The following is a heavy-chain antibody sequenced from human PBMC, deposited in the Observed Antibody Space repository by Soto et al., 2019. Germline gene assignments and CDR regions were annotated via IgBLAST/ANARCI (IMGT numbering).Heavy chain of an antibody. Sequence: ASVKVSCKASGYTFTSYGISWVRQAPGQGLEWMGWISAYNGNTNYAQKLQGRVTMTTDTSTSTAYTELRSLRSDDTAVYYCARGRDVKSFFRFDWLFGYFDYSGQGTLVTVSS. CDR3: ARGRDVKSFFRFDWLFGYFDY. V-gene: IGHV1-18*01. D-gene: IGHD3-9*01. CDR2: ISAYNGNT. CDR1: GYTFTSYG. J-gene: IGHJ4*02.